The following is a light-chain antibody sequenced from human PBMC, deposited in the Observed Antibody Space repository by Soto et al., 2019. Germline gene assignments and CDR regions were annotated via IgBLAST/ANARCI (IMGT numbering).Light chain of an antibody. CDR2: EVS. Sequence: QSVLTQPASVSGSPGQSITISCTGTSSDVGAHNFVSWYQQHPGKAPKLMIYEVSNRPSGVSDRFSGSKSGNTASLTISGLQAEDEADYYCCSHAGSYTYVFGTGTKVTVL. CDR3: CSHAGSYTYV. V-gene: IGLV2-14*01. J-gene: IGLJ1*01. CDR1: SSDVGAHNF.